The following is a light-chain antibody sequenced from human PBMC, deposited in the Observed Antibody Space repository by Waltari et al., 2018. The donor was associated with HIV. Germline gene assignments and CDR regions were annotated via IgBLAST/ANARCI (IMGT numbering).Light chain of an antibody. Sequence: QSVLTQPPSASGTPGQRLTIPCSGSNSNIGSNTVNWYQQVPGMAPKLVIFGNNRRPPGGSDRCSGTKSGTSASLAISGLQSEDEADYYCAAWDDSLNGQGVFGTGTRVTVL. V-gene: IGLV1-44*01. J-gene: IGLJ1*01. CDR1: NSNIGSNT. CDR2: GNN. CDR3: AAWDDSLNGQGV.